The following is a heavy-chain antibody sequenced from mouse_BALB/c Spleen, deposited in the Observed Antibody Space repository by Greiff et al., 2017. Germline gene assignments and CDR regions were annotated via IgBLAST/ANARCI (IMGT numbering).Heavy chain of an antibody. D-gene: IGHD2-1*01. CDR3: TRAPYGKEDYFDY. J-gene: IGHJ2*01. V-gene: IGHV5-6-4*01. CDR2: ISSGGSYT. Sequence: EVKLMESGGGLVKPGGSLKLSCAASGFTFSSYTMSWVRQTPEKRLEWVATISSGGSYTYYPDSVKGRFTISRDNAKNTLYLQMSSLKSEDTAMYYCTRAPYGKEDYFDYWGQGTTLTVSS. CDR1: GFTFSSYT.